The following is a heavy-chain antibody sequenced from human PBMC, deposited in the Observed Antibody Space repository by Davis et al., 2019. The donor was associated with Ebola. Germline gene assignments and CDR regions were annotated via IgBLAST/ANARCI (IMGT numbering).Heavy chain of an antibody. CDR1: GFTFSSYA. V-gene: IGHV3-23*01. CDR3: AKDPVAQWLAYYFDY. Sequence: GESLKISCAASGFTFSSYAMSWVRQAPGKGLEWVSAISGSGGSTYYADSVKGRFTISRDNSKNTLYLQMNSLRAEDTAVYSCAKDPVAQWLAYYFDYWGQGTLVTVSS. CDR2: ISGSGGST. D-gene: IGHD6-19*01. J-gene: IGHJ4*02.